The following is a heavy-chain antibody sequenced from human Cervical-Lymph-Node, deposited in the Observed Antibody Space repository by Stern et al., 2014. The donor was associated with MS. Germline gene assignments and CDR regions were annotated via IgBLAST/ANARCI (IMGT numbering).Heavy chain of an antibody. CDR3: ARGPYNRDFFEY. V-gene: IGHV1-69*01. D-gene: IGHD1-1*01. Sequence: VQLVESGAEVRKPGSSVKVSCKASGGTFSRYGISWVRQAPGQGLEWMGGSIPVVGTADYAEQLQVRVTITADGSTSTAYMELSSLASADTAVYYGARGPYNRDFFEYWGQGTLVTVSS. CDR1: GGTFSRYG. CDR2: SIPVVGTA. J-gene: IGHJ4*02.